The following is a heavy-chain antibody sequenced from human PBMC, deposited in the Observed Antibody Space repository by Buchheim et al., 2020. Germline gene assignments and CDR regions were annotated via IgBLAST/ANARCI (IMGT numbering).Heavy chain of an antibody. J-gene: IGHJ5*02. D-gene: IGHD3-10*01. Sequence: QLQLQESGSGLVKPSQTLSLTCAVSGGSISSGGYSWSWIRQPPGKGLEWIGYIYHSGSTYYNPSLKSRVTISVDRSKNQVSLKLSSVTAADTAVYYCARGSFYYYGSGRKQRAWFDPWGQGTL. V-gene: IGHV4-30-2*01. CDR3: ARGSFYYYGSGRKQRAWFDP. CDR2: IYHSGST. CDR1: GGSISSGGYS.